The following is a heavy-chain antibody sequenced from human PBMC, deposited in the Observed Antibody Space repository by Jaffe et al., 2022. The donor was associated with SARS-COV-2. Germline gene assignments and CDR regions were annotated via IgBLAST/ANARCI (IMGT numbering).Heavy chain of an antibody. V-gene: IGHV3-7*01. D-gene: IGHD4-17*01. CDR3: ARTPAERDYGRYFDY. CDR1: GFTFDSYW. J-gene: IGHJ4*02. CDR2: IRQDGGEK. Sequence: EVQLVESGGDLVQPGGSLRLSCEASGFTFDSYWMTWVRQAPGKGLEWVANIRQDGGEKYYADSVRGRFTISRDNGKRSMYLQMNSLRAEDTAVYFCARTPAERDYGRYFDYCGQGTLVTVSS.